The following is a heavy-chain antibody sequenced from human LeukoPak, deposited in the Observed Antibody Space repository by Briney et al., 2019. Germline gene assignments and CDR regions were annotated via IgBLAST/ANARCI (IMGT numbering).Heavy chain of an antibody. CDR3: ARDRLWEVGATPYFAY. Sequence: GGSLRLSCAASGFTLSDYYMTWIRQAPGKGLEWISHIRGDSSNTNYADSVKGRFTISRDNAKNSLYLQMNSLRAEDTAVYYCARDRLWEVGATPYFAYWGQGTLVTVSS. CDR1: GFTLSDYY. V-gene: IGHV3-11*05. CDR2: IRGDSSNT. D-gene: IGHD1-26*01. J-gene: IGHJ4*02.